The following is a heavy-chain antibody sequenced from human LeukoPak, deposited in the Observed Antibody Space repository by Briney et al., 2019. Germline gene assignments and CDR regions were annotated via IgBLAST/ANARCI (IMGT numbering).Heavy chain of an antibody. CDR3: AELDITMLGRV. D-gene: IGHD3-10*02. V-gene: IGHV3-48*03. J-gene: IGHJ6*04. CDR1: GFTFSSYE. Sequence: SGGSLRLSCAASGFTFSSYEMNWVRQAPGEGLEWVSYMSISGRSIYYAASVKGRLTISRVDAKNSLYLQMNSLRAAATAVGYCAELDITMLGRVWRKGTTDTIPS. CDR2: MSISGRSI.